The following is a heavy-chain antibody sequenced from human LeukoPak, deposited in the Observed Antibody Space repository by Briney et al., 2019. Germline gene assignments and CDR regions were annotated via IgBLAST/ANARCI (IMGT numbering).Heavy chain of an antibody. D-gene: IGHD3-22*01. CDR2: ISSSSSTI. V-gene: IGHV3-48*01. CDR3: ARDYYDSSGYIDY. CDR1: GFTFSSYS. J-gene: IGHJ4*02. Sequence: GGSLRLSCAASGFTFSSYSMNWVRQAPWKGLEWVSYISSSSSTIYYADSVKGRFTISRDNAKNSLYLQMNSLRAEDTAVYYCARDYYDSSGYIDYWGQGTLVTVSS.